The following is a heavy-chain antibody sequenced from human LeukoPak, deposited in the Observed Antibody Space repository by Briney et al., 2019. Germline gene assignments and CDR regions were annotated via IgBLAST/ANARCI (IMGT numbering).Heavy chain of an antibody. Sequence: SETLSLTCTVSGGSISSSTYFWGWIRQPPGKGLEWIGSIFNSGTTYYNPSLKSRVTISVDTSKNQFSLKLNSVTAADTAVYYCAIHGSYYFWFDPWGQGTLVTVSS. J-gene: IGHJ5*02. V-gene: IGHV4-39*01. CDR2: IFNSGTT. CDR1: GGSISSSTYF. D-gene: IGHD1-26*01. CDR3: AIHGSYYFWFDP.